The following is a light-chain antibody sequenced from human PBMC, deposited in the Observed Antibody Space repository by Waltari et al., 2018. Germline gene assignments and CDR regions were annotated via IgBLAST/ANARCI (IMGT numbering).Light chain of an antibody. CDR2: SAS. Sequence: EVVMTQSPATLSVSPGEGATLSCRASESISRNLAWYQQKPGQSPRLLISSASTRATGVPPRFTGSGSDAEFTLTISGLQSEDLAVYYCQQYNSWPRTFGQGTKVEIK. CDR1: ESISRN. J-gene: IGKJ1*01. CDR3: QQYNSWPRT. V-gene: IGKV3-15*01.